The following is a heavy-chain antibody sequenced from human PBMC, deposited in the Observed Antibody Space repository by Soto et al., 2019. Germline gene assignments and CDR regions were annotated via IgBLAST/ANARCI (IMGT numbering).Heavy chain of an antibody. Sequence: QVQLVQSGAEVKKPGSSVKVSCKASGGTFSSYAISWVRQAPGQGLEWMGGIIPIFGTANYAQKFQGRVTITADESTSTAYMELRSLRSEDTAVYYCARDQGAAKTGYSSGWPDYWGQGTLVTVSS. CDR1: GGTFSSYA. CDR3: ARDQGAAKTGYSSGWPDY. CDR2: IIPIFGTA. V-gene: IGHV1-69*01. D-gene: IGHD6-19*01. J-gene: IGHJ4*02.